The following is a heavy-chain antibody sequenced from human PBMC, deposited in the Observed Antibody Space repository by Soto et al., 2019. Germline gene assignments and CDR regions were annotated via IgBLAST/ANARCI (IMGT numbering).Heavy chain of an antibody. Sequence: QVQLQESGPGLVKPSQTLSLTCTVSGGSISSGDYYWSWIRQPPGKGLEWIGYIYYSGSTYYNPSLMSRVTVSVDTSKSHFSLKMNSVTAADTAGYYGDRAHASSLVSGGAFDIWGQGTMVTVSS. CDR3: DRAHASSLVSGGAFDI. CDR2: IYYSGST. D-gene: IGHD3-9*01. CDR1: GGSISSGDYY. V-gene: IGHV4-30-4*01. J-gene: IGHJ3*02.